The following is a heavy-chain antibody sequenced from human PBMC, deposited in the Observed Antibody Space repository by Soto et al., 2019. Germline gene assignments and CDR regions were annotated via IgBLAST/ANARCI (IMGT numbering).Heavy chain of an antibody. CDR2: INHSGST. J-gene: IGHJ4*02. CDR1: GGSFSGYY. Sequence: SETLSLTCAVYGGSFSGYYWSWIRQPPGKGLEWIGEINHSGSTNYNPSLKSRVTISVDTSKNQFSLKLSSVTAADTAVYYCAIRGYSYGYPDYGGQGTLVTVP. D-gene: IGHD5-18*01. CDR3: AIRGYSYGYPDY. V-gene: IGHV4-34*01.